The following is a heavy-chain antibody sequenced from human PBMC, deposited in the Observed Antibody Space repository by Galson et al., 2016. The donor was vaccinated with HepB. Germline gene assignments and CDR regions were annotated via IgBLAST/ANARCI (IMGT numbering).Heavy chain of an antibody. CDR2: IFWNDDK. CDR1: GFSLSTSGVG. Sequence: PALVKPTQTLTLTCTFSGFSLSTSGVGVGWIRQPPGRALEWLALIFWNDDKRYSPSLKSRLTITKDTSKNHVVLTVTNMDPVDTATYYCARFGTEITPRGPFDSWGQGTLVTVSS. D-gene: IGHD4-23*01. CDR3: ARFGTEITPRGPFDS. J-gene: IGHJ4*02. V-gene: IGHV2-5*01.